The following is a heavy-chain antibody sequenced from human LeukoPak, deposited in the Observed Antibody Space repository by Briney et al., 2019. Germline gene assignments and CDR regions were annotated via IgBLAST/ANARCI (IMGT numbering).Heavy chain of an antibody. CDR1: GFIFSSYE. J-gene: IGHJ3*02. D-gene: IGHD2-15*01. Sequence: PGGSLRLSCAASGFIFSSYEMSWVRQAPGKGLEWVSYISSSGSTIYYADSVKGRFTISRDNAKNSLYLQMNSLRAEDTAVYYCARARYCSGGSCRSRGAFDIWGQGTMVTVSS. CDR2: ISSSGSTI. CDR3: ARARYCSGGSCRSRGAFDI. V-gene: IGHV3-48*03.